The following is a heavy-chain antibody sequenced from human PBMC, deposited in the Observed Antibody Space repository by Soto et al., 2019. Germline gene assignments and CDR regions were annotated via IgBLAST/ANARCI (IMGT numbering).Heavy chain of an antibody. CDR3: VRGLPGGFDP. CDR1: GFIFSNFD. Sequence: VGSLRLSCGASGFIFSNFDMHWVRQTTEKVLEWVSGIGFAGDTNYSGSVKGLFTISRENAKNSLFLQMNSLRVGDTAVYYCVRGLPGGFDPWGQGTLVTVSS. V-gene: IGHV3-13*01. D-gene: IGHD3-10*01. J-gene: IGHJ5*02. CDR2: IGFAGDT.